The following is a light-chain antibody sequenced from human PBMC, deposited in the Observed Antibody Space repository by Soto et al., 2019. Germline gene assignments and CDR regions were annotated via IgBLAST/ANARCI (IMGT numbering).Light chain of an antibody. CDR1: QTISSW. Sequence: DIQMTQSPSTLSGSVGDRVTITCRASQTISSWLAWYQRKPGKAPKLLIYKASTLKSGVQSRFSGSGSGTEFTLTISSLQPDDFATYYCQHYNSYSEAFGQGTKVEIK. CDR3: QHYNSYSEA. CDR2: KAS. J-gene: IGKJ1*01. V-gene: IGKV1-5*03.